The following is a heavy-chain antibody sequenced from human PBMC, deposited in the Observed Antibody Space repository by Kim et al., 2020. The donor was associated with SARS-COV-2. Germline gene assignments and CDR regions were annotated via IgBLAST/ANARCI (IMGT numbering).Heavy chain of an antibody. CDR3: ARPRDPGGYYDGSGFSS. V-gene: IGHV3-30*04. Sequence: GGSLRLSCSASGFSFSSFAIHWVRQAPGQGLEWLGVIPYDGTNKYYADSVKGRFTLSRDNSKNTVYLQMDSLRADDTAIYYCARPRDPGGYYDGSGFSSWGQGTLVNVS. J-gene: IGHJ5*02. CDR1: GFSFSSFA. CDR2: IPYDGTNK. D-gene: IGHD3-22*01.